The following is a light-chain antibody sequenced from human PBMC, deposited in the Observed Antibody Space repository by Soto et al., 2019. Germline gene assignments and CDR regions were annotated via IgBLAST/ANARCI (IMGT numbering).Light chain of an antibody. Sequence: DIQMTQSPSTLSASVGDRVTITCRDSQSISSWLAWYQQKSGKAPKLLIYKASILESGVPSRFSGSGSGTEFTLTISSLQPDDFATYYSYQYNSPYTFGQGTKLEIK. CDR2: KAS. V-gene: IGKV1-5*03. J-gene: IGKJ2*01. CDR1: QSISSW. CDR3: YQYNSPYT.